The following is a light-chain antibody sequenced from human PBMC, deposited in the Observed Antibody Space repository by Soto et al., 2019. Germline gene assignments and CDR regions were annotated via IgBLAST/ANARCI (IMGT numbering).Light chain of an antibody. CDR1: QSVSSN. Sequence: EIVMTQSPATLSVSPGERATLSCRASQSVSSNLAWYQQKPGQAPRLLIYGASTRATGIPARFSGSGSGTEFTLTISSLQSEDFAVYYCQQYNNLPPWTFGPGTKVDI. V-gene: IGKV3-15*01. CDR3: QQYNNLPPWT. CDR2: GAS. J-gene: IGKJ3*01.